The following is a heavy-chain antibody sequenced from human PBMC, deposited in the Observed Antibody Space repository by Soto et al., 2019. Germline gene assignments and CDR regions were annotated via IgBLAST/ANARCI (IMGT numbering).Heavy chain of an antibody. D-gene: IGHD5-12*01. CDR1: GYTFTNYA. CDR2: INVGNGNT. J-gene: IGHJ4*02. Sequence: GASVKVSCKASGYTFTNYAMHWVRQAPGQRLEWMGWINVGNGNTKYSQKFQGRVTITRDTSASTAYMELSSLRSEDTAVYYCARVSGYYLPDYWGQGTLVTVSS. V-gene: IGHV1-3*01. CDR3: ARVSGYYLPDY.